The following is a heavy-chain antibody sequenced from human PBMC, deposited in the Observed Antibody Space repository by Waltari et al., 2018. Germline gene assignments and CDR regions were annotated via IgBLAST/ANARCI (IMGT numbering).Heavy chain of an antibody. D-gene: IGHD3-22*01. CDR2: ISYNGRNI. CDR1: GFNFCSYS. V-gene: IGHV3-30*04. J-gene: IGHJ6*02. CDR3: ARDYCDRKNCHGMDV. Sequence: QVQLVESGGGVVQPGRSLRLSCAAAGFNFCSYSMLWVRQAPGKGMEWVAVISYNGRNIYYIDSVKGRFTISRDNSKKMLDLQMNSLRAEDTAVYYCARDYCDRKNCHGMDVWGQGTTVTVSS.